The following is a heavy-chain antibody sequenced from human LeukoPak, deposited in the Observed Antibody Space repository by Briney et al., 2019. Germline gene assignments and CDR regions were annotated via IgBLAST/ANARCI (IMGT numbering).Heavy chain of an antibody. J-gene: IGHJ5*02. D-gene: IGHD7-27*01. CDR1: GGTFSSYA. V-gene: IGHV1-69*01. CDR2: IIPIFGTA. Sequence: SVKVSCKASGGTFSSYAISWVRQAPGQGLEWMGGIIPIFGTANYAQKFQGRVTITADESTSTAYVELSSLRSEDTAGYYCARDNLGRFDPWGQGTLVTVSS. CDR3: ARDNLGRFDP.